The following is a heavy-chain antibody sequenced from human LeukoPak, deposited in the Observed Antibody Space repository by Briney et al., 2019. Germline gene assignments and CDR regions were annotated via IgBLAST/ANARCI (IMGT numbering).Heavy chain of an antibody. D-gene: IGHD3-16*02. CDR3: AKVLDDYVWGSYRYPENWFDP. V-gene: IGHV3-53*01. CDR2: IYSGGDT. CDR1: GFTVSRDY. Sequence: GGSLRLSCAASGFTVSRDYMSWVRQAPGKGLEWVSIIYSGGDTYYADSVEGRFTMSRDNFKNTLYLQMNSLRVEDTAIYYCAKVLDDYVWGSYRYPENWFDPWGQGTLVTVSS. J-gene: IGHJ5*02.